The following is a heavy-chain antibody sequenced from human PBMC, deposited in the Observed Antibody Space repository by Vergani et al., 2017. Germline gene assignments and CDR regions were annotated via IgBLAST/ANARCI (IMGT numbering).Heavy chain of an antibody. Sequence: QVQLVESAGGVVQPGGSLILSCSASGFTFSNFGMHWIRQAPGKGLEWLAYIGKDGINTRYRDAVKGRFTVSRDNSKDILYLQMDILRSEATALYYCANYLLDSTDALPDSWGPGTLVFVSS. CDR1: GFTFSNFG. D-gene: IGHD3-9*01. CDR2: IGKDGINT. CDR3: ANYLLDSTDALPDS. J-gene: IGHJ4*02. V-gene: IGHV3-30*02.